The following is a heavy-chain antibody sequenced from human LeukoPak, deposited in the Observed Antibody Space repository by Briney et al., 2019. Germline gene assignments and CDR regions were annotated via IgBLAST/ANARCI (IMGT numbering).Heavy chain of an antibody. Sequence: GGSLRLSCAASGFTFSSYGMHWVRQAPGKGLEWVAVISYDGSNKYYADSVKGRFTISRDNSKNTLYLQMNSLRAEDTAVYYRAKDRGGYGVPGYYYYGMDVWGQGTTVTVSS. D-gene: IGHD5-12*01. CDR2: ISYDGSNK. CDR3: AKDRGGYGVPGYYYYGMDV. CDR1: GFTFSSYG. J-gene: IGHJ6*02. V-gene: IGHV3-30*18.